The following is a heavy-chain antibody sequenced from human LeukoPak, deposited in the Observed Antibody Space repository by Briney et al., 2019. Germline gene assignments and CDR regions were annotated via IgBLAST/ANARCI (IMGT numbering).Heavy chain of an antibody. CDR2: IYYSGST. V-gene: IGHV4-34*01. J-gene: IGHJ4*02. CDR3: ASGVAAILY. CDR1: GGSFSGYY. Sequence: SEALSLTCAVYGGSFSGYYWSWIRQPPGKGLEWIGSIYYSGSTYYNPSLKSRVTISVDTSKNQFSLKLSSVTAADTAVYYCASGVAAILYWGQGTLVTVSS. D-gene: IGHD2-21*02.